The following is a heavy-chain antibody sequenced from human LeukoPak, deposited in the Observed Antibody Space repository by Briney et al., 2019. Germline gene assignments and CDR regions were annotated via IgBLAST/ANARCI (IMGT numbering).Heavy chain of an antibody. CDR3: ARRAYCGGDCFDY. V-gene: IGHV4-59*01. Sequence: KPSETLSLTCTVSGGSISSYYWSWIRQPPGKGLEWIGYIYYSGSTNYNPSLKSRVTISVDTSKNQFSLKLSSVTAADTAVYYCARRAYCGGDCFDYWGQGTLVTVSS. D-gene: IGHD2-21*01. J-gene: IGHJ4*02. CDR2: IYYSGST. CDR1: GGSISSYY.